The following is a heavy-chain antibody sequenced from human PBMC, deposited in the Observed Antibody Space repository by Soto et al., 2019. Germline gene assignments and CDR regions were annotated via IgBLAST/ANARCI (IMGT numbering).Heavy chain of an antibody. CDR3: ADTLAGDYYYGMDV. CDR1: GFTFSSYG. Sequence: LRLSCAASGFTFSSYGMHWVRQAPGKGLEWVAVISYDGSNKYYADSVKGRFTIPRDNSKNTLYLQMNSLRAEDTAVYYCADTLAGDYYYGMDVWGQGTTVTVS. V-gene: IGHV3-30*03. D-gene: IGHD6-19*01. CDR2: ISYDGSNK. J-gene: IGHJ6*02.